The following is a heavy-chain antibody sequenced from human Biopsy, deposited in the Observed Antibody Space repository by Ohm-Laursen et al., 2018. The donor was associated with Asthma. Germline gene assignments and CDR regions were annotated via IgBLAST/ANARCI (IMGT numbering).Heavy chain of an antibody. J-gene: IGHJ3*02. D-gene: IGHD3-22*01. Sequence: SETLSLTCTVSGGSISSGGYYWSWIRQHPGKGLEWIGYISYTGTTYYNPSLKSRISMTVDTSKIQFSLKLSSVTAADTAIYYCARERMFFYDSSGYGAFDIWGQGTLVTVSS. V-gene: IGHV4-31*03. CDR1: GGSISSGGYY. CDR2: ISYTGTT. CDR3: ARERMFFYDSSGYGAFDI.